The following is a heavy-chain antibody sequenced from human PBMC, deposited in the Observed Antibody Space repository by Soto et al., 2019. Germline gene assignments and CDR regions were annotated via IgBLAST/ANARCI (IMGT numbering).Heavy chain of an antibody. V-gene: IGHV3-23*01. J-gene: IGHJ5*02. CDR1: GFTFSSYA. D-gene: IGHD6-19*01. CDR2: ISGSGGST. CDR3: AKSPRYSSAPGWFDP. Sequence: GGSLRLSCAASGFTFSSYAMSLVRQAPGKGLEWVSAISGSGGSTYYADSVKGRFTISRDNSKNTLYLQMNSLRAEDTAVYYCAKSPRYSSAPGWFDPWGQGTLVTVSS.